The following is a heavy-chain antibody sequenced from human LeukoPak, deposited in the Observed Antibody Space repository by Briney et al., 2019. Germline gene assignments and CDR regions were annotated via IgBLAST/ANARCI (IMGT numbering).Heavy chain of an antibody. CDR3: GGPGGSYGSDFDF. V-gene: IGHV5-51*01. J-gene: IGHJ4*02. D-gene: IGHD1-26*01. CDR1: GYRFSSYW. CDR2: IYPGDSDT. Sequence: GESLKISCKGSGYRFSSYWVGWVRQMPGKGLEWMAIIYPGDSDTRISPSFQGQVTISADKSTSTAYLQWSSLKASDTAMYYCGGPGGSYGSDFDFWGQGTLVTVSS.